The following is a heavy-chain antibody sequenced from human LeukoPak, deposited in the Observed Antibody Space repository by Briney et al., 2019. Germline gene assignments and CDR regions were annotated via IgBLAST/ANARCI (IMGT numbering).Heavy chain of an antibody. CDR2: IYHSGST. Sequence: SETLSLTCTVSGYSISSGYYWGWIRQPPGKGLEWIGSIYHSGSTYYNPSLKSRVTISVDTSKNQFSLKLSSVTAADTAVYYCARVIVVVPAAKGARAFDIWGQGTMVTVSS. CDR3: ARVIVVVPAAKGARAFDI. V-gene: IGHV4-38-2*02. D-gene: IGHD2-2*01. CDR1: GYSISSGYY. J-gene: IGHJ3*02.